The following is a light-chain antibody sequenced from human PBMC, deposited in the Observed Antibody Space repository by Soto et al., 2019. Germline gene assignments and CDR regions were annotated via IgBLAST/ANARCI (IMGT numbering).Light chain of an antibody. CDR2: TTS. Sequence: DAQMTQSPSSLSASVGDRVTITCRASQNIEIYLNWYQQKPGRPPTLLLSTTSRLQSGVPTRFSGSGSGTYFTRTISNLQPEDFATYSCHQSYSTPPAFGQGTK. CDR1: QNIEIY. V-gene: IGKV1-39*01. J-gene: IGKJ2*01. CDR3: HQSYSTPPA.